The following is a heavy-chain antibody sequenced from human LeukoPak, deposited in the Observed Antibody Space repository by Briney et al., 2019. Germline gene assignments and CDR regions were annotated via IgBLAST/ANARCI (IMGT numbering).Heavy chain of an antibody. D-gene: IGHD3-10*01. CDR1: GFTFSSYA. J-gene: IGHJ6*02. Sequence: PGRSLRLSCAASGFTFSSYAMHWVRQAPGKGLEWVAVISYDGSNKYYADSVKGRFTISRDNSKNTLYLQMNSLRAEDTAVYYCAREYGSGSPWAYYYYGMDDWGQGTTVTVSS. CDR3: AREYGSGSPWAYYYYGMDD. V-gene: IGHV3-30*04. CDR2: ISYDGSNK.